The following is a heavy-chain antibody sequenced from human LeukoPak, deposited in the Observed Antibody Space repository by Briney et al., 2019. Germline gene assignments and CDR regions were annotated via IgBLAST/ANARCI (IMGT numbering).Heavy chain of an antibody. J-gene: IGHJ4*02. CDR2: ISSSGSTI. CDR3: ARDGYYDGSGPHDY. CDR1: GFTFSSYE. V-gene: IGHV3-48*03. D-gene: IGHD3-22*01. Sequence: PGGSLRLSCAASGFTFSSYEMNWVRQAPGKGLEWVSYISSSGSTIYYADSVKGRFTISRDNAKNSLYLQTNSLRAEDTAVYYCARDGYYDGSGPHDYWGQGTLVTVSS.